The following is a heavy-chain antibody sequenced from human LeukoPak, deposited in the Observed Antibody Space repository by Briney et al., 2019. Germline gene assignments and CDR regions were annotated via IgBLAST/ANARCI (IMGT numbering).Heavy chain of an antibody. D-gene: IGHD3-16*02. CDR2: INTNTGNP. CDR3: ARAGRNYDYVWGSYPVWGY. Sequence: GSSVKVSCKASGYTFTSYAMNWVRQAPGQGLEWMGWINTNTGNPTYAQGFTGRFVFSLDTSVSTAYLQISSLKAEDTAVYYCARAGRNYDYVWGSYPVWGYWGQGTLVTVSS. CDR1: GYTFTSYA. V-gene: IGHV7-4-1*02. J-gene: IGHJ4*02.